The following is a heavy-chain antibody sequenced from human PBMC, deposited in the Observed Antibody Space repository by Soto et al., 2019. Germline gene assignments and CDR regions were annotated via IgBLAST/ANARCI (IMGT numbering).Heavy chain of an antibody. CDR1: GFTFSSYS. CDR2: ISSSSSYI. V-gene: IGHV3-21*01. CDR3: ARGFLEWLYTYYYYYGMDV. Sequence: EVQLVESGGGLVKPGGSLRLSCAASGFTFSSYSMNWVRQAPGKGLEWVSSISSSSSYIYYADSVKGRFTISRDNAKNSLYLQMNSLRAEHTAVYYCARGFLEWLYTYYYYYGMDVWGQGTTVTVSS. J-gene: IGHJ6*02. D-gene: IGHD3-3*01.